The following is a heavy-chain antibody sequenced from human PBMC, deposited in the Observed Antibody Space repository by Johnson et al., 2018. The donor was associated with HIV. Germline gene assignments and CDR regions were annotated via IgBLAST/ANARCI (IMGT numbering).Heavy chain of an antibody. D-gene: IGHD3-10*01. CDR1: GFTFSNFA. J-gene: IGHJ3*02. CDR2: ISSNGIGT. Sequence: MQLVESGGGVDQPGRSLRLSCAASGFTFSNFAMHWVRQAPGKGLEYVSAISSNGIGTYYANSVDGRFTISRDNDKNTLYLEMGSLRVEDMAVYYCARSRGPMRKDAFDIWGQGTKVTVSS. CDR3: ARSRGPMRKDAFDI. V-gene: IGHV3-64*01.